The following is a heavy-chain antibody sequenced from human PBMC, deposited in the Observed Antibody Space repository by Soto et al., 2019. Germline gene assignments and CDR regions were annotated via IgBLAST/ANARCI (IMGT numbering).Heavy chain of an antibody. Sequence: GGSLRLSCVASGLTFTSYAMSWVRQAPGKGLQWVSSITGSGADMSYADSVMGRFTISRDNSKNTVYLQMNSLTAEDTALYYCAKGVKYSNYYYGMDVWGQGTTVTVSS. V-gene: IGHV3-23*01. CDR1: GLTFTSYA. D-gene: IGHD6-6*01. J-gene: IGHJ6*02. CDR3: AKGVKYSNYYYGMDV. CDR2: ITGSGADM.